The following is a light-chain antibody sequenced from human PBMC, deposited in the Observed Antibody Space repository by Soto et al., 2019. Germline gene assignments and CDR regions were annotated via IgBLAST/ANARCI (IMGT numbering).Light chain of an antibody. J-gene: IGKJ1*01. V-gene: IGKV3-20*01. CDR1: PSVSSSY. CDR3: QQYGSSPPET. Sequence: EIVLTQSPGTLSLSPGERATLSCRASPSVSSSYLAWYQQKPGQAPRLLIYGASSRATGIPDRFSGSGSGTDFTLTISRLEPEDSAVYYCQQYGSSPPETFGQGTKVEIK. CDR2: GAS.